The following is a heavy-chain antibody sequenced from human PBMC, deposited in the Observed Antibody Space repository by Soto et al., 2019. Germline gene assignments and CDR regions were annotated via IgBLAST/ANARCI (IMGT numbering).Heavy chain of an antibody. CDR2: ISYDGSSK. CDR1: GFTFSSYA. D-gene: IGHD5-18*01. Sequence: QVQLVESGGGVVQPGRSLRLSCAASGFTFSSYAMHWVRQAPGKGLEWVAVISYDGSSKYYAESVKGRFTISRDNSKNMLDRQMNSLRAEDTAVYYCAREHYTAMGGYWGQGTLVTVSS. V-gene: IGHV3-30-3*01. J-gene: IGHJ4*02. CDR3: AREHYTAMGGY.